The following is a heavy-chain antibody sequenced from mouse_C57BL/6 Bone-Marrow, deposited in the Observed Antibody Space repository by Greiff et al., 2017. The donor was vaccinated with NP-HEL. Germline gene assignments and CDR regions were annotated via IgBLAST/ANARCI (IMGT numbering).Heavy chain of an antibody. CDR1: GYTFTSYW. CDR2: IHPNSGST. J-gene: IGHJ2*01. V-gene: IGHV1-64*01. Sequence: QVQLQQPGAELVKPGASVKLSCKASGYTFTSYWMHWVKQRPGQGLEWIGLIHPNSGSTNYNEKFKSKATLTVDKSSSTAYMQLSSLTSEDSAVYYCARDPRGYFDYWGQGTTLTVSS. CDR3: ARDPRGYFDY.